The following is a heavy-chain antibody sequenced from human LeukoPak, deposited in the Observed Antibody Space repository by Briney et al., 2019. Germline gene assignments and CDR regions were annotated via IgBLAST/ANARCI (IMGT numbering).Heavy chain of an antibody. CDR1: GGTFSSYA. CDR3: ARVKVSSSDVISSYYMDV. D-gene: IGHD6-6*01. CDR2: IIPIFGTA. V-gene: IGHV1-69*13. J-gene: IGHJ6*03. Sequence: ASVKVSCKASGGTFSSYAISWVRQAPGQGLEWMGGIIPIFGTANYAQKFQGRVTITADESTSTAYMELSSLRSEDTAVYYCARVKVSSSDVISSYYMDVWGKGTTVTVSS.